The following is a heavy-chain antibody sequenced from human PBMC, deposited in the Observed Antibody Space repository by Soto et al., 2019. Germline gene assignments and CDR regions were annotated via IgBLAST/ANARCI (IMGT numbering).Heavy chain of an antibody. D-gene: IGHD2-15*01. J-gene: IGHJ4*02. V-gene: IGHV2-5*02. Sequence: QITLKESGPTLVKPTQTLTLTCTFSGFSRSTSGVGVGWIRQPPGTAREWLSLIYWDDDKRYSPSLKSRLTITKDTSKNLVVLTMTNMDPVDTATSYCAHRPSYCSGGSCYSCVDYCGPGTLVTVSS. CDR2: IYWDDDK. CDR3: AHRPSYCSGGSCYSCVDY. CDR1: GFSRSTSGVG.